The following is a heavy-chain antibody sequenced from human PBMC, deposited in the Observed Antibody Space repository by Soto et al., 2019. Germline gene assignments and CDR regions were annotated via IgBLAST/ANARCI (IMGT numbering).Heavy chain of an antibody. CDR2: ISAYNGNT. D-gene: IGHD2-2*01. V-gene: IGHV1-18*01. J-gene: IGHJ6*02. Sequence: GASVKVSCKASGYTFTSYGISWVRQAPGQGLEWMGWISAYNGNTNYAQKLQGRVTMTTDTSTSTAYMELRSLRSDDTAVYYCARLVPAVYYYYYYGMDVWGQGTKVTVSS. CDR3: ARLVPAVYYYYYYGMDV. CDR1: GYTFTSYG.